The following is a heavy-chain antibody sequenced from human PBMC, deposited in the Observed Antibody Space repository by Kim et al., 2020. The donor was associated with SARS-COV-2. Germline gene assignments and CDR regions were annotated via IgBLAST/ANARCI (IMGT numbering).Heavy chain of an antibody. J-gene: IGHJ4*02. D-gene: IGHD2-2*01. V-gene: IGHV7-4-1*02. Sequence: ASVKVSCKASGYTFTSYAMNWVRQAPGQGLEWMGWINTNTGNPTYAQGFTGRFVFSLDTSVSTAYLQISSLKAEDTAVYYCAAPLSGVPASAEDYWGQGTLVTVSS. CDR1: GYTFTSYA. CDR2: INTNTGNP. CDR3: AAPLSGVPASAEDY.